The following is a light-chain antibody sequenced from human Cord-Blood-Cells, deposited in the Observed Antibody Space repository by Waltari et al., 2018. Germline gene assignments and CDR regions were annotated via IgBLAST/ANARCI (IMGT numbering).Light chain of an antibody. CDR2: KDS. Sequence: SYELTQPPSVSVSPGQTARIPCPGDALPKQYAYWYQQKPGQAPVLVIDKDSERPSGIPERFSGSSSGTTVTLTISGVQAEDEADYYCQSADSSGTYWVFGGGTKLTVL. CDR3: QSADSSGTYWV. J-gene: IGLJ3*02. V-gene: IGLV3-25*03. CDR1: ALPKQY.